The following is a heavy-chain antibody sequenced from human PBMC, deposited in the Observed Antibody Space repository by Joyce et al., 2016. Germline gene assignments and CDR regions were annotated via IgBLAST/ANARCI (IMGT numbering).Heavy chain of an antibody. Sequence: EVQLVESGGGLVQPGGSLRLSCAASGFPVSTNFMGWVRQAPGKGLEWVSVIFSDGSTYYADAVKGRFTISRDNSKNTLYLQMNSLRVEDTAVYYCARDRATVTTEGWYFDLWGRGTLVTVSS. CDR1: GFPVSTNF. D-gene: IGHD4-17*01. CDR3: ARDRATVTTEGWYFDL. J-gene: IGHJ2*01. V-gene: IGHV3-66*02. CDR2: IFSDGST.